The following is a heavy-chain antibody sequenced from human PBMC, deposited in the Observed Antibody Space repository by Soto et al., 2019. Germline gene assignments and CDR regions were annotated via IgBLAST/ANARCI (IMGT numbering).Heavy chain of an antibody. V-gene: IGHV4-39*01. J-gene: IGHJ5*02. D-gene: IGHD3-3*01. CDR1: GGSISSSSYY. CDR3: ARHTMGNYDFWSGPYNWFDP. Sequence: SETLSLTCSVSGGSISSSSYYWGWIRQPPGKGLEWIGSIYYSGSTYYNPSLKSRVTISVDTSKNQFSLKLSSVTAADTAVYYCARHTMGNYDFWSGPYNWFDPWGQGTLVTVSS. CDR2: IYYSGST.